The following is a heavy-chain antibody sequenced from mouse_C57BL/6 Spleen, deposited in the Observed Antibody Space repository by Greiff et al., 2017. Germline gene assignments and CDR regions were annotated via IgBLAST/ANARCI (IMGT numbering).Heavy chain of an antibody. D-gene: IGHD1-1*01. J-gene: IGHJ2*01. CDR1: GFTFSDYG. CDR2: ISSGSSTI. Sequence: DVKLVESGGGLVKPGGSLKLSCAASGFTFSDYGMHWVRQAPEKGLEWVAYISSGSSTIYYADTVKGRFTISRDNAMSTLFLQMTSLRSEDTAMYYCAREVLRFDYWGQGTTLTVSS. CDR3: AREVLRFDY. V-gene: IGHV5-17*01.